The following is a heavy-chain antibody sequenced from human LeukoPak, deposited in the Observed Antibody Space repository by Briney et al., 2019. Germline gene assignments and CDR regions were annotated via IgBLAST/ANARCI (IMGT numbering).Heavy chain of an antibody. D-gene: IGHD3-3*01. V-gene: IGHV4-59*01. J-gene: IGHJ5*02. CDR3: AKYNYDFWSGYSKWFDP. Sequence: SETLSLTCTVSGVSISSSYWSWIRQPPGKGLEWIGYLYYSGSTNYNPSLKSRVTISVDTSKNQFSLKLSSVTAADTDVYYCAKYNYDFWSGYSKWFDPWGQGTLVTVSS. CDR1: GVSISSSY. CDR2: LYYSGST.